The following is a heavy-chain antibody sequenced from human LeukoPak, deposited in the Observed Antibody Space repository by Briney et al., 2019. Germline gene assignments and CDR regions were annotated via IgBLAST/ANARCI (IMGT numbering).Heavy chain of an antibody. CDR3: AREGYDYGDGLDY. V-gene: IGHV3-23*01. D-gene: IGHD4-17*01. CDR2: ISNSGGST. Sequence: GGSLRLSCAASGFTFSSFAMSWVRQAPGKGLEWVSGISNSGGSTYYADSVKGRFTISRDNAKNSLSLQMNSLRDEDTGVYYCAREGYDYGDGLDYWGQGTLVTVSS. J-gene: IGHJ4*02. CDR1: GFTFSSFA.